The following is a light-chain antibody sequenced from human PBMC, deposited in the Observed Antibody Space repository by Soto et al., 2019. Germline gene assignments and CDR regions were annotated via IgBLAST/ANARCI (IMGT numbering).Light chain of an antibody. CDR1: QSVSSN. CDR3: QQYNDWPL. V-gene: IGKV3-15*01. J-gene: IGKJ4*01. CDR2: GAS. Sequence: EIVMTQSPATLSVSPGERATLSCRASQSVSSNLAWYQQRPGQAPRLLIYGASTRVLGVPARFSDSGSGTEFTLTISSLQSEDFAVYYCQQYNDWPLFGGGTKVEIK.